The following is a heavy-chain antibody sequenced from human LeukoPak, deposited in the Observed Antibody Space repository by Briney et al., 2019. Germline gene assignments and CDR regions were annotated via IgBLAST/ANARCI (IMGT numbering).Heavy chain of an antibody. D-gene: IGHD1-26*01. V-gene: IGHV1-2*02. J-gene: IGHJ4*02. CDR2: INPNSGGK. Sequence: AAVKVSRKASGYTFTGYYMRWVRPAPGQGLGWMVCINPNSGGKNDAQKFQGRVTMTRDTSISKAHMDLRRLKSEDTAVYSCARDLGRSYPDYWGQGTLVTVSS. CDR3: ARDLGRSYPDY. CDR1: GYTFTGYY.